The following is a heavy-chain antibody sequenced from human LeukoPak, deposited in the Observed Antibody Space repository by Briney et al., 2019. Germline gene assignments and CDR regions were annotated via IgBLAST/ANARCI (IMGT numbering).Heavy chain of an antibody. CDR1: GYTFTSYG. CDR3: ARGYSSGWYVSSYYYYYMDV. CDR2: ISAYNGNT. V-gene: IGHV1-18*01. J-gene: IGHJ6*03. Sequence: GASVKVSCKASGYTFTSYGISWVRQAPGQGLEWMGWISAYNGNTNYAQKLQGRVTMTTDTSTSTAYMELRSLRSDDTAVYYCARGYSSGWYVSSYYYYYMDVWGKGTTVTVSS. D-gene: IGHD6-19*01.